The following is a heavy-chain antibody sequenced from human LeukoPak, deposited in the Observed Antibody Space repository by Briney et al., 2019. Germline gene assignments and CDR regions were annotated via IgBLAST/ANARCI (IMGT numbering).Heavy chain of an antibody. Sequence: PGGSLRLSCAASGLTFSDYSMTWVRQAPGKGLEWVSSISTGSSFIYYADSVKGRFTISRDIAKNSLYLQMNSLRAEDTAVYYCARTDYYDKSIDYWGQGTLVTVSS. V-gene: IGHV3-21*01. J-gene: IGHJ4*02. CDR1: GLTFSDYS. CDR3: ARTDYYDKSIDY. D-gene: IGHD3-22*01. CDR2: ISTGSSFI.